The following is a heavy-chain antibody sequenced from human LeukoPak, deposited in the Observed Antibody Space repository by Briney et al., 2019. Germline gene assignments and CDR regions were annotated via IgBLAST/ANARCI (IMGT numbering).Heavy chain of an antibody. Sequence: GGSLRLSCAASGFTFSSYGMHWVRQAPGKGLEWVAFIRFDGSDNSYADSVKGRFTISRDSSKNTLYLQMNSLRAEDTAVYYCAKDMNWGSAAAYYFDYWGQGALVTVSS. D-gene: IGHD7-27*01. V-gene: IGHV3-30*02. CDR3: AKDMNWGSAAAYYFDY. CDR1: GFTFSSYG. J-gene: IGHJ4*02. CDR2: IRFDGSDN.